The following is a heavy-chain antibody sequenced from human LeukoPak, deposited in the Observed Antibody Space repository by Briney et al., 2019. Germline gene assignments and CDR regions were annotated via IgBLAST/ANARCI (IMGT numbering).Heavy chain of an antibody. V-gene: IGHV3-48*04. CDR3: AKDLLEYYYDSSGSTLFDY. CDR2: ISSSSSTI. D-gene: IGHD3-22*01. J-gene: IGHJ4*02. CDR1: GFTFSSYS. Sequence: GGSLRLSCAASGFTFSSYSMNWVRQAPGKGLEWVSYISSSSSTIYYADSVKGRFTISRDNAKNSLYLQMNSLRAEDTAVYYCAKDLLEYYYDSSGSTLFDYWGQGTLVTVSS.